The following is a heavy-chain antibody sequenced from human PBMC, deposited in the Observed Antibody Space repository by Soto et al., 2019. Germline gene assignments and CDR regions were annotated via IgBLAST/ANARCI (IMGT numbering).Heavy chain of an antibody. CDR1: GFSFSSSA. J-gene: IGHJ3*01. D-gene: IGHD1-1*01. V-gene: IGHV3-33*01. Sequence: QVHLEESGGGVVQPGESLRLSCVASGFSFSSSAMSWVRQAPGKGLAWVAVIWHDASNKFYAGSVRGRFTISRDKSKNTLFLQMSGLGADDTAGYFCTREMMTQHWHAFDLWGQVTIVTVS. CDR2: IWHDASNK. CDR3: TREMMTQHWHAFDL.